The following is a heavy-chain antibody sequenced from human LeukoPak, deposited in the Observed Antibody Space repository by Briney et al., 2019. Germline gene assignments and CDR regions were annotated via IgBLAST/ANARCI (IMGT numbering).Heavy chain of an antibody. CDR1: GFTFSSYG. J-gene: IGHJ6*03. Sequence: GGSLSHSCLASGFTFSSYGMHWVRPAPGRGVAWVAFIRYGGSNKYYADSVKGRFTISRDNFKNTLYLQMNSLRAEDTAVFYCAKGGGYEAQYYYYYMDVWGKGTTVTISS. V-gene: IGHV3-30*02. CDR2: IRYGGSNK. D-gene: IGHD5-12*01. CDR3: AKGGGYEAQYYYYYMDV.